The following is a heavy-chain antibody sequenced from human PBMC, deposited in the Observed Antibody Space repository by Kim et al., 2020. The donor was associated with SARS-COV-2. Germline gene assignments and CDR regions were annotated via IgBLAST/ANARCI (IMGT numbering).Heavy chain of an antibody. Sequence: SETLSLTCTVSGGSISSGGYYWSWIRQHPGKGLEWIGYIYYSGSTYYNPSLKSRVTISVDTSKNQFSLKLSSVTAADTAVYYCARQDTAMVTYFDYWGQGTLVTVSS. CDR3: ARQDTAMVTYFDY. J-gene: IGHJ4*02. D-gene: IGHD5-18*01. CDR1: GGSISSGGYY. V-gene: IGHV4-31*03. CDR2: IYYSGST.